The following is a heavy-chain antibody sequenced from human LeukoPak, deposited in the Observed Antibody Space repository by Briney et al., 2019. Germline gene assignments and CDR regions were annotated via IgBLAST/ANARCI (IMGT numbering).Heavy chain of an antibody. CDR2: IKQDGSEK. J-gene: IGHJ6*03. Sequence: GGSLRLSCAASGFTFSSYWMSWVRQAPGKGLEWVANIKQDGSEKYYVDSVKGRFTISRDNAKNSLFLQMNSLRAEDTAVYYCAREGREKVAAITNRYYNYYLDLWGKGTTVTVSS. V-gene: IGHV3-7*01. CDR1: GFTFSSYW. CDR3: AREGREKVAAITNRYYNYYLDL. D-gene: IGHD5-12*01.